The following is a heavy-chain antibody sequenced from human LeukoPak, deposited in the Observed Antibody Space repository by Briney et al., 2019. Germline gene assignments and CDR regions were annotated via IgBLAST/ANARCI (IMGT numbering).Heavy chain of an antibody. CDR3: ASHFYSGYDWDFDY. D-gene: IGHD5-12*01. Sequence: SGGSLRLSCAASGFTFSSYSMNWVRQAPGKGLEWLSYISSTSSTIYYADSVKGRFTISRDKAKNSLYLQMNSLRAEDTAVYYCASHFYSGYDWDFDYWGQGTLVTVSS. CDR2: ISSTSSTI. V-gene: IGHV3-48*01. CDR1: GFTFSSYS. J-gene: IGHJ4*02.